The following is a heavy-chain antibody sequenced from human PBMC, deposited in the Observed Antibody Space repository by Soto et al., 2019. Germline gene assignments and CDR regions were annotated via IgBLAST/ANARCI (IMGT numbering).Heavy chain of an antibody. CDR3: ARGDKLSLYPQLDY. D-gene: IGHD3-16*02. Sequence: QVQLVQSGAEVKKPGASVKVSCKASGYTFTGNDMHWVRQAPGQGFEWMGWINVNSGGTKYAQKFQGWVTMTRDTSISTAYMELSRLRSDDTDVYYCARGDKLSLYPQLDYWGQGTLVTVSS. J-gene: IGHJ4*02. CDR1: GYTFTGND. CDR2: INVNSGGT. V-gene: IGHV1-2*04.